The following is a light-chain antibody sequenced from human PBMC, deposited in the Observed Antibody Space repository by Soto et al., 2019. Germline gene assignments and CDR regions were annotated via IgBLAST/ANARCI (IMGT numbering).Light chain of an antibody. V-gene: IGKV2-30*01. CDR3: MQTTLWPRT. J-gene: IGKJ1*01. CDR1: QSLVDSDGNNN. Sequence: DVVMTQSPRSLSVTLGQPASISCRSTQSLVDSDGNNNLNWFHQRPGQSPRRLIYKMSNRDSGGPDGVSGSGSGTEFTLHISRAEAEDAGVFDCMQTTLWPRTFGQGTKVES. CDR2: KMS.